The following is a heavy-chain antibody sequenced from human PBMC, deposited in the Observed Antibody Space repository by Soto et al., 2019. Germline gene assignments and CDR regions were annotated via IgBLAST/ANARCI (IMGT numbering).Heavy chain of an antibody. Sequence: QVQLVQSGAEVKKPGASVKVSCKASGYTFTSYGISWVRQAPGQGLEWMGWISAYNGNTNYAQKLQGRVTMTTDTSTSTAYMELRSLRSDDTAVYYCARDMRQPWELLVGEFDHWGQGTLVTVSS. CDR2: ISAYNGNT. J-gene: IGHJ4*02. V-gene: IGHV1-18*01. CDR3: ARDMRQPWELLVGEFDH. CDR1: GYTFTSYG. D-gene: IGHD1-26*01.